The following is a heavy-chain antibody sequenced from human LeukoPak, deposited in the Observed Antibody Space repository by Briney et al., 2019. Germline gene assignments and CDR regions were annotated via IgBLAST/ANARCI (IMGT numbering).Heavy chain of an antibody. CDR2: IYYSGST. V-gene: IGHV4-59*13. J-gene: IGHJ6*02. CDR1: GGSFSNYY. CDR3: ARTGYCSRISCYPYYYGMDV. Sequence: SETLSLTCTVSGGSFSNYYWSWIRQPPGKGLEWIGYIYYSGSTKYNPSLKSRVTISVDTSKNQFSLNLSSVTAADTAMYYCARTGYCSRISCYPYYYGMDVWGQGTTVTVSS. D-gene: IGHD2-2*01.